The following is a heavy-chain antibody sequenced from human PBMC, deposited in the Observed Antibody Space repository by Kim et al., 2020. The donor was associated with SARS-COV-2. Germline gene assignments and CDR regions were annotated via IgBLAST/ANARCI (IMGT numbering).Heavy chain of an antibody. V-gene: IGHV1-2*02. Sequence: GGTNYAQKFQGRVTMTRDTSISTAYMELSRLRSDDTAVYYCARDFHSFDYWGQGTLVTVSS. CDR2: GGT. J-gene: IGHJ4*02. CDR3: ARDFHSFDY.